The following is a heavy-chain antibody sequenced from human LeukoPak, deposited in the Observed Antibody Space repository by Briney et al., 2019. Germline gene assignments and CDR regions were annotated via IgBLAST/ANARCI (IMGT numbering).Heavy chain of an antibody. CDR3: ARAEDSSGYYVPNWFDP. Sequence: GGSLRLSCAASGFSFSNYGMGWVRQAPGKGLEWVSAITGSGGGTYFADSVKGRFTISRDNSKNTLYLQMNSLRAEDTAVYYCARAEDSSGYYVPNWFDPWGQGTLVTVSS. CDR2: ITGSGGGT. V-gene: IGHV3-23*01. J-gene: IGHJ5*02. CDR1: GFSFSNYG. D-gene: IGHD3-22*01.